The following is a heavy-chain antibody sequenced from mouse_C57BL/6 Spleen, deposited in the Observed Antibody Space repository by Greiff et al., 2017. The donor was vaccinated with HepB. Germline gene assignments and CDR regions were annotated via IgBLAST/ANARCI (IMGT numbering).Heavy chain of an antibody. CDR3: ARLRLLYYAMDY. CDR1: GYTFTSYG. CDR2: IYPRSGNT. D-gene: IGHD2-3*01. J-gene: IGHJ4*01. V-gene: IGHV1-81*01. Sequence: QVQLQQSGAELARPGASVKLSCKASGYTFTSYGISWVKQRTGQGLEWIGEIYPRSGNTYYNEKFKGKATLTADKSSRTAYMELRSLTSEDSAVYFCARLRLLYYAMDYWGQGTSVTVSS.